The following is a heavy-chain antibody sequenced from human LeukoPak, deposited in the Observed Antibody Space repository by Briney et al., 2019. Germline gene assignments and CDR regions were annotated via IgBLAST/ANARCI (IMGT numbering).Heavy chain of an antibody. CDR3: ARSHHGSWYLHSYYYYYMDA. CDR1: GGSISSYY. Sequence: PSETLSLTCTVSGGSISSYYWSWIRQPPGKGLEWIGYIYYSGSTNYNPSLKSRVTISVDTSKNQFSLKLSSVTAADTAVYYCARSHHGSWYLHSYYYYYMDAWGKGTTVTISS. V-gene: IGHV4-59*01. J-gene: IGHJ6*03. CDR2: IYYSGST. D-gene: IGHD6-13*01.